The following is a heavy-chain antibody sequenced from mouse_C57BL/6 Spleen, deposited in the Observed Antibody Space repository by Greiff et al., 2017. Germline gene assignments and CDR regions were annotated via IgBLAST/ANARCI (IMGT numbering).Heavy chain of an antibody. Sequence: QVQLKESGPGILQPSQTLSLTCSFSGFSLSTFGMGVGWIRQPSGRGLEWLANIWWDDDKYYNPALKSRLTITKDTSKNQVFLKIANVDTADTATYYCARDYYGRGMDYWGQGTSVTVSS. CDR3: ARDYYGRGMDY. D-gene: IGHD1-1*01. J-gene: IGHJ4*01. CDR1: GFSLSTFGMG. CDR2: IWWDDDK. V-gene: IGHV8-8*01.